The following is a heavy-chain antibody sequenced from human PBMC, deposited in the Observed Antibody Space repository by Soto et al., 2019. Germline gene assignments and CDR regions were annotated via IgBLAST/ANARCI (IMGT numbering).Heavy chain of an antibody. D-gene: IGHD2-15*01. V-gene: IGHV3-9*01. CDR3: AKDGIPVLAATSHFDY. CDR2: ISWNSGSI. Sequence: EVQLVESGGGLVQPGRSLRLSCAASGFTFDDYAMHWVRQAPGKGLEWVSGISWNSGSIGYADSVNGRFTTSRDNDKNSLYRQMNSLRADDTALYYCAKDGIPVLAATSHFDYWGQGTLVTVSS. CDR1: GFTFDDYA. J-gene: IGHJ4*02.